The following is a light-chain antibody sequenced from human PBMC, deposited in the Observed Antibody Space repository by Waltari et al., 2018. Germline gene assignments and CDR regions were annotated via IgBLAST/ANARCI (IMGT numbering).Light chain of an antibody. Sequence: QSALTQPASLSGSPGPSITISCTGTRSAIGNYNYVSWYQHHPGEAPKVMIYDVTKRASGVSDRFSGSKSGNTASLTISGLQTQDEADYYCSSYTSSSSVVFGRGTKLTVL. CDR2: DVT. CDR1: RSAIGNYNY. CDR3: SSYTSSSSVV. V-gene: IGLV2-14*03. J-gene: IGLJ2*01.